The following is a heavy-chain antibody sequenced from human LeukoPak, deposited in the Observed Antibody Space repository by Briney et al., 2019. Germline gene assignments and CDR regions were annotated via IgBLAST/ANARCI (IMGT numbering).Heavy chain of an antibody. V-gene: IGHV3-48*03. CDR2: IISSGSTI. Sequence: PGGSLRLSCAASGFTFSSDEMRWVSQAPGKGREWVSYIISSGSTIYYADSVKGRFTISRDNAKNSLYLQMNSLRAEQTAVYYCARDRGGSDYGYWGQGTLVTVSS. CDR3: ARDRGGSDYGY. CDR1: GFTFSSDE. J-gene: IGHJ4*02. D-gene: IGHD1-26*01.